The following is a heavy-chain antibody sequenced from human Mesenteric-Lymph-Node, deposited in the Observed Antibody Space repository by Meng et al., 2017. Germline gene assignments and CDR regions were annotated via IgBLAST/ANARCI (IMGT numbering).Heavy chain of an antibody. D-gene: IGHD4-17*01. CDR3: ARDGSYDYGDFRFDY. J-gene: IGHJ4*02. CDR2: IWYDGSKK. CDR1: GFTFSSYG. Sequence: GESLKISCVASGFTFSSYGMHWVRQAPGKGLEWVALIWYDGSKKDYANSVKGRFTISRDDSRNTLYLQMISLRAEDTAVYYCARDGSYDYGDFRFDYWGQGTLVTVSS. V-gene: IGHV3-33*01.